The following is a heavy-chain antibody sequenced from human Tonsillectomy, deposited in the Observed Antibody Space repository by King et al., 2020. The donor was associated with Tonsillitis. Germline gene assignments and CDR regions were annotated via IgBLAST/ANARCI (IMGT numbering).Heavy chain of an antibody. V-gene: IGHV3-23*04. J-gene: IGHJ6*02. CDR3: VIDWYCDSSGYYHYAMDV. D-gene: IGHD3-22*01. Sequence: VQLVESGGGLVQPGGSLRLSCPASGFTFSSYAMNWVRQAPGKGLEWVSGISGSGASTYYADSVKGRFTISRDNSKSTLYLQMNSLRAEDTAVYYCVIDWYCDSSGYYHYAMDVWGQGTTVTVSS. CDR2: ISGSGAST. CDR1: GFTFSSYA.